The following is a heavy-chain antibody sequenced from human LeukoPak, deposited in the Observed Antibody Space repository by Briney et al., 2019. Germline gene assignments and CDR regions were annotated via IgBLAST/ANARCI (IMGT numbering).Heavy chain of an antibody. J-gene: IGHJ4*02. V-gene: IGHV3-30-3*01. CDR1: GFTFSNYA. CDR3: TQDSSAYFYEGY. CDR2: ISYDGSHT. D-gene: IGHD3-22*01. Sequence: GGSLRLSCAASGFTFSNYAMHWVRQGPGKGQEWVAGISYDGSHTFYTDSVKGRFTISRDNSKNTLYLQMNSLRREDTAVYYCTQDSSAYFYEGYWGQGTLVTVSS.